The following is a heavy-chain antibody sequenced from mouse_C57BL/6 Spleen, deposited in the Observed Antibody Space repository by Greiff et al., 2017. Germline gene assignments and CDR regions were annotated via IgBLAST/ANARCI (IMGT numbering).Heavy chain of an antibody. D-gene: IGHD1-1*01. J-gene: IGHJ3*01. CDR3: ASPSPNGSSSWLAY. CDR2: INPSTGGT. V-gene: IGHV1-42*01. CDR1: GYSFTGYY. Sequence: VQLQQSGPELVKPGASVKISCKASGYSFTGYYMNWVKQSPEKSLEWIGEINPSTGGTTYNQKFKAKATLTVDKSSSTAYMQLKSLTSEDSAVYYCASPSPNGSSSWLAYWGQGTLVTVSA.